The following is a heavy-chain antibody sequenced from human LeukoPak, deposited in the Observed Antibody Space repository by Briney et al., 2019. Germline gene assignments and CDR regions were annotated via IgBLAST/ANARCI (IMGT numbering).Heavy chain of an antibody. CDR1: GGSISSGSYY. V-gene: IGHV4-61*02. CDR2: IYTSGST. CDR3: ARDVGDDYGGRSFDY. Sequence: PSETLSLTCTVSGGSISSGSYYWSWIRQPAGKGLEWIGRIYTSGSTNYNPSLKSRVTISVDTSKNQFSLKLCSVTAADTAVYYCARDVGDDYGGRSFDYWGQGTLVTVSS. D-gene: IGHD4-23*01. J-gene: IGHJ4*02.